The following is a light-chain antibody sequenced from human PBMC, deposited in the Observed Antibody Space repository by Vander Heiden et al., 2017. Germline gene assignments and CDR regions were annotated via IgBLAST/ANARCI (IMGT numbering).Light chain of an antibody. CDR3: QSADSSGSYGV. J-gene: IGLJ2*01. CDR2: DDS. Sequence: SYELTQPPSVSVSPGQTATITCSGDDLPKEYGYGYQPKTGQAAVMVREDDSQRPSGIPERFAGSNSCTTVTLTISGVQAEDAAYYDRQSADSSGSYGVFGGGTKLTVL. V-gene: IGLV3-25*03. CDR1: DLPKEY.